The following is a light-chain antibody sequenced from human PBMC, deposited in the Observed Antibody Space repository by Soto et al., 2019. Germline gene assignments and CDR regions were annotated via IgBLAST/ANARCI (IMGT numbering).Light chain of an antibody. CDR3: QQYGSSPPTWT. Sequence: EIVLTKSPGTLSLSPGEIATLSCGASQSINSRSLAWYQQKPGQAPRLLIYGASSRATGIPDRFSGSGSGTDFTLTISRLEPEDFAVYYCQQYGSSPPTWTFGEGTRLEIK. V-gene: IGKV3-20*01. CDR1: QSINSRS. J-gene: IGKJ5*01. CDR2: GAS.